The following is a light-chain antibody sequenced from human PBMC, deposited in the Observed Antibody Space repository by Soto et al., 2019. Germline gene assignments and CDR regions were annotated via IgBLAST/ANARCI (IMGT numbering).Light chain of an antibody. CDR3: QQYGRSPFT. V-gene: IGKV3-11*01. CDR2: GAS. CDR1: QNVRTF. Sequence: EVVLTQSPATLSLSPGERATLSCRASQNVRTFLDWYQQKPGQAPRLLIYGASNRATGIPARFSGSGSGTDFTLTISSLEPEDFAVYYCQQYGRSPFTFGQGTKLQIK. J-gene: IGKJ2*01.